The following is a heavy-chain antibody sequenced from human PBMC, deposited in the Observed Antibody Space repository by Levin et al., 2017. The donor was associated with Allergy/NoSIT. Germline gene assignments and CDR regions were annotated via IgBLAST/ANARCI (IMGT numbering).Heavy chain of an antibody. J-gene: IGHJ3*02. CDR3: ARNRVPALSGAFDI. Sequence: SQTLSLTCTVSGGSIRGGDNNWSWIRQPAGKGLEWIGRIYISGSTNYNPSLKSRVTISLDTSKKQFSLKLSSVTAADTAVYYCARNRVPALSGAFDIWGQGTMVTISS. D-gene: IGHD2-2*01. V-gene: IGHV4-61*02. CDR1: GGSIRGGDNN. CDR2: IYISGST.